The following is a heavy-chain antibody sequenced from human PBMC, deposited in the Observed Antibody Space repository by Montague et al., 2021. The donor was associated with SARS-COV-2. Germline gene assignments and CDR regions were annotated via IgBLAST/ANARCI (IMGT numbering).Heavy chain of an antibody. CDR2: IFYTGNT. V-gene: IGHV4-39*01. CDR1: GGSVSSRSYY. Sequence: SETLSLTCTVSGGSVSSRSYYWGWIRQPPGKGLEWIGTIFYTGNTYYNPSLKSRITISIDRSKNQFSLKLTSVTAADTSLYYCARHPGSPKDAFDIWGQGTMVTVS. CDR3: ARHPGSPKDAFDI. J-gene: IGHJ3*02.